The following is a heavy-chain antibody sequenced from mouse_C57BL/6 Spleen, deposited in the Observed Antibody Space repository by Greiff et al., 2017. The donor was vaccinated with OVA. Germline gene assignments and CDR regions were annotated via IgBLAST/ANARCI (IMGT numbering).Heavy chain of an antibody. CDR1: GYTFTSYW. CDR2: IDPSDSYT. CDR3: ARGGGYYYGSGYFDV. D-gene: IGHD1-1*01. V-gene: IGHV1-69*01. Sequence: VQLQQPGAELVMPGASVKLSCKASGYTFTSYWMHWVKQRPGQGLEWIGEIDPSDSYTNYNQKFKGRSTLTVDKSSSTAYMQLSSLTSEDSAVYYCARGGGYYYGSGYFDVWGTGTTVTVSS. J-gene: IGHJ1*03.